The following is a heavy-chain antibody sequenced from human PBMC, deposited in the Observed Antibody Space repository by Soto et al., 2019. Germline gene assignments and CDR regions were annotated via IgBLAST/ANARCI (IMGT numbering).Heavy chain of an antibody. Sequence: QVQLQESGPGLLKPSQTLSLTCTVSGGSIGSGSYYWSWIRQHPGKGLEWIGYINYSGSTFYIPSLKSRVTTSIDTSTNQFSLKLSSVTAADTAVYYCARAGYDRDGGGYYYFDYWGQGTLVTVSS. V-gene: IGHV4-31*03. CDR2: INYSGST. CDR3: ARAGYDRDGGGYYYFDY. D-gene: IGHD3-22*01. J-gene: IGHJ4*02. CDR1: GGSIGSGSYY.